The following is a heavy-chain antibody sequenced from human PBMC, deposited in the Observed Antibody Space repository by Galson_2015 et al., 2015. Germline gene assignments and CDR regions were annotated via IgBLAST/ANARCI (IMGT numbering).Heavy chain of an antibody. J-gene: IGHJ5*02. CDR1: GFTFDDYA. V-gene: IGHV3-9*01. D-gene: IGHD3-10*01. CDR3: AKDAGGRGCGDRNWGDA. Sequence: SLRLSCAASGFTFDDYAMHWVRQAPGKGLEWVSGISWNSGSIGYADSVKGRFTISRDNAKSSLYLQMNSLRAEDTALYYCAKDAGGRGCGDRNWGDAWGQGTRGTVSS. CDR2: ISWNSGSI.